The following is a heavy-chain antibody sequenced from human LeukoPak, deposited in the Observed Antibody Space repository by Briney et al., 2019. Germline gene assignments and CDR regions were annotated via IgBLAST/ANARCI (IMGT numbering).Heavy chain of an antibody. V-gene: IGHV3-33*08. CDR2: IWYDGSNK. Sequence: GGSLRLSCAASGFTFSSYWMHWVRQAPGKGLEWVAVIWYDGSNKYYADSVKGRFTISRDNSKNTLYLQMNSLRAEDTAVYYCAREEVPAASLDYWGQGTLVTVSS. CDR3: AREEVPAASLDY. CDR1: GFTFSSYW. D-gene: IGHD2-2*01. J-gene: IGHJ4*02.